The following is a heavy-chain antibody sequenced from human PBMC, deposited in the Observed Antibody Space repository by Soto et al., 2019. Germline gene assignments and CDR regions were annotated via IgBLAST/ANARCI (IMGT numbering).Heavy chain of an antibody. J-gene: IGHJ4*02. D-gene: IGHD3-10*01. CDR3: ARHAGFNLQY. V-gene: IGHV4-39*07. CDR2: IYHSGTT. Sequence: ASDTLSLTCTVSGASISSTSSYWGWVRQAPGKGLEWIGEIYHSGTTTYNPSLESRVTISADKSKNQFSLRMSSVTAADTAVYYCARHAGFNLQYWGQGALVTVSS. CDR1: GASISSTSSY.